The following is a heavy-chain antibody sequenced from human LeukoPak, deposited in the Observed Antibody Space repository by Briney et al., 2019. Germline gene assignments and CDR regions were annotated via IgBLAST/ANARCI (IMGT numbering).Heavy chain of an antibody. CDR2: IWYDGSNK. Sequence: GTSLRLSCAASGFTFRSHGMHWVRQAPGKGLEWVAFIWYDGSNKYYTDSVKGRFTISRDNSKNTLYLQMNSLRAEDTAVYYCARALAVTGTGGFDPWGQGTLVTVSS. V-gene: IGHV3-33*01. D-gene: IGHD6-19*01. CDR1: GFTFRSHG. CDR3: ARALAVTGTGGFDP. J-gene: IGHJ5*02.